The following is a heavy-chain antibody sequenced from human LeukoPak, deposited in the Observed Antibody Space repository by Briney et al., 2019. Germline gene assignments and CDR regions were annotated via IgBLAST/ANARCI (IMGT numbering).Heavy chain of an antibody. CDR1: GFTFSNYW. V-gene: IGHV3-74*01. CDR3: ARGPSKVFNN. D-gene: IGHD2/OR15-2a*01. CDR2: INSDGSST. J-gene: IGHJ4*02. Sequence: GGSLRLSCAASGFTFSNYWMHWVRQAPGRGLVWVSRINSDGSSTNYADSVKGRFTISRDNAKNTLYLQMNSLRAEDTAVYYCARGPSKVFNNWGQGTLVTVSS.